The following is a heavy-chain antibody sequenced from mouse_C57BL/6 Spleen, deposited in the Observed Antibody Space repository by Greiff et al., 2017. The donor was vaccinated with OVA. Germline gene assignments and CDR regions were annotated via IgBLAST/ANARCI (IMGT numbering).Heavy chain of an antibody. CDR3: ASPYGTGFAY. D-gene: IGHD2-1*01. CDR2: IYPRDGST. CDR1: GYTFTSYD. V-gene: IGHV1-85*01. Sequence: QVHVKQSGPELVKPGASVKLSCKASGYTFTSYDINWVKQRPGQGLEWIGWIYPRDGSTKYNEKFKGKATLTVDTSSSTAYMELHSLTSEDSAVYFCASPYGTGFAYWGQGTLVTVSA. J-gene: IGHJ3*01.